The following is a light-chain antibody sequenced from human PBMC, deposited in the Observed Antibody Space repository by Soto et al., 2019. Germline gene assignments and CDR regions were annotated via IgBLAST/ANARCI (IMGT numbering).Light chain of an antibody. V-gene: IGLV1-44*01. Sequence: QSVLTQPPSVSGTPGQTVTISCSGSTSNIGSNPVNWYQQLPGTAPRLLISTNNQRPSGVPDRFSGSRSGTSASLAISGLQSEDEADYYCAAWDDRLNGPSYVFGIGTKVTV. CDR3: AAWDDRLNGPSYV. CDR1: TSNIGSNP. J-gene: IGLJ1*01. CDR2: TNN.